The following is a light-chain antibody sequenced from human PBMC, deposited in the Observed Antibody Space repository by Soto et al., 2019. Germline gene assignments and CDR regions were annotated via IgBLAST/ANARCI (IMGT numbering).Light chain of an antibody. J-gene: IGKJ1*01. CDR1: QSISSW. Sequence: DIQRTHKPPTLSASVGDRVTITCLASQSISSWLAWHQQQPGKGTKRLIYAASSLQSGVPSRYSGSGSGTECTLTSSSLQRDDFATYYCQEYNTYSRTFGQGTKV. CDR2: AAS. V-gene: IGKV1-5*01. CDR3: QEYNTYSRT.